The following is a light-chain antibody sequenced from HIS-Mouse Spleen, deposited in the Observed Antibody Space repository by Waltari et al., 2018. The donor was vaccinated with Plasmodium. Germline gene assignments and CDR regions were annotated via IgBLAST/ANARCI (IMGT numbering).Light chain of an antibody. J-gene: IGLJ3*02. Sequence: SYELTQPPSVSVSPGQTARTTRPGDSLPTQYAYLYQHKSGQAPGLVSYEDSKRPSGIPERFSGSSSGTMATLTISGAQVEDEADYYCYSTDSSGNHRVFGGGTKLTVL. CDR2: EDS. CDR3: YSTDSSGNHRV. CDR1: SLPTQY. V-gene: IGLV3-10*01.